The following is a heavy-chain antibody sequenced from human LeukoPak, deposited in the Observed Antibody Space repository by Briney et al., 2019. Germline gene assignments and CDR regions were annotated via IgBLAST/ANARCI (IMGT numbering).Heavy chain of an antibody. Sequence: PSETLSLTYAVSGYSISSGYYWGWIRQPPGKRLEWIGSMYYSGITYYNPSLKSRVTISVDTSKNLFSLKLSSVTAADTAVYYCARHTLRWLPDNWGQGTLVTVSS. J-gene: IGHJ4*02. D-gene: IGHD6-19*01. CDR3: ARHTLRWLPDN. CDR2: MYYSGIT. V-gene: IGHV4-38-2*01. CDR1: GYSISSGYY.